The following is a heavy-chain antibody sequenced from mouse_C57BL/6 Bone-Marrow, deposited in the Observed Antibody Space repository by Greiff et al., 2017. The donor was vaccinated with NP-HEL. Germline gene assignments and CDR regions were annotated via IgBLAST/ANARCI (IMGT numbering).Heavy chain of an antibody. J-gene: IGHJ2*01. Sequence: QVQLKESGPELVKPGASVKISCKASGYAFSSSWMNWVKQRPGKGLEWIGRIYPGDGDTNYNGKFKGKATLTADKSSSTAYMQLSSLTSEDSAVYFCARCYGSTYSYYFDYWGQGTTLTVSS. V-gene: IGHV1-82*01. CDR1: GYAFSSSW. D-gene: IGHD1-1*01. CDR2: IYPGDGDT. CDR3: ARCYGSTYSYYFDY.